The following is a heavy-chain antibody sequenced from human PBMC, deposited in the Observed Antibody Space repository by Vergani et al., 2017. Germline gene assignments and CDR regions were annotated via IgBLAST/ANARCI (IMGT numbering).Heavy chain of an antibody. V-gene: IGHV3-30*03. J-gene: IGHJ1*01. CDR1: GFTSSYYG. CDR3: ATKSCGTPGCQIGYFRE. D-gene: IGHD1-1*01. Sequence: QVHLVESGGGVVQPGRSLILPCVVSGFTSSYYGLHWSLQPPAKGVEWVAVISYEGTQKYYADSVKCRFTISRDNSKSTLYLQMNSLRTEDTAVYYCATKSCGTPGCQIGYFREWGQGTLVTVSS. CDR2: ISYEGTQK.